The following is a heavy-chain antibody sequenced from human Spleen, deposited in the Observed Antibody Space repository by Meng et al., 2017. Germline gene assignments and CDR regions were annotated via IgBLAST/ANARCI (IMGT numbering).Heavy chain of an antibody. CDR2: IYQSGST. CDR3: ARDNYYDSGGYPYYFDS. J-gene: IGHJ4*02. CDR1: GYSITGSYN. Sequence: GSLRLSCAVSGYSITGSYNWGWIRQSPGKGLEWIGSIYQSGSTYYNPSLKSRVTMSADTSKNQFSLKLSSVTAADTAVYYCARDNYYDSGGYPYYFDSWGQGTLVTVSS. D-gene: IGHD3-22*01. V-gene: IGHV4-38-2*02.